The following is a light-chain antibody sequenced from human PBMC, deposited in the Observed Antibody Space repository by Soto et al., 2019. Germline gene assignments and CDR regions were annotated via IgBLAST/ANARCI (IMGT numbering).Light chain of an antibody. CDR2: DVS. V-gene: IGKV1-5*01. CDR1: QSISSW. J-gene: IGKJ1*01. Sequence: DIQFTQSPSFLSASVGYRFTVTCRASQSISSWLSWYQQKPGKAPKLLIYDVSSLESGVPSRFSGSGSGTEFTLTISSLQPDDFATYYCQQYNSYSTFGQGTKGDIK. CDR3: QQYNSYST.